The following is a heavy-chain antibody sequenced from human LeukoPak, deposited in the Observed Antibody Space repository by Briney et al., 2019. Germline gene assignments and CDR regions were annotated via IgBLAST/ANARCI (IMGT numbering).Heavy chain of an antibody. CDR1: GFTFSDYG. CDR2: IRYDGNNK. CDR3: ASGWDPNTAMDT. Sequence: GGSLRLSCAASGFTFSDYGMDWVRQAPGKGLEWVAFIRYDGNNKYCADSVKGRFTISRDNSKNTLSLQMNSLRTEDTAVYYCASGWDPNTAMDTWGQGTLVTVSS. J-gene: IGHJ5*02. V-gene: IGHV3-30*02. D-gene: IGHD5-18*01.